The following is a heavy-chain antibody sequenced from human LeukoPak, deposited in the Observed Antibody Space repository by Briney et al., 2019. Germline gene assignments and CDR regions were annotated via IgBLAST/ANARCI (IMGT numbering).Heavy chain of an antibody. CDR1: GFTFSSYG. J-gene: IGHJ3*02. Sequence: PGGSLRLSCAASGFTFSSYGMSWVRQAPGKGLEWVSAISGSGGSTYYADSVKGRFTISRDNSKNTLYLQMNSLRSEDTAVYYCARDRSDAGTSSGYFDAFDIWGQGTMVTFSS. CDR3: ARDRSDAGTSSGYFDAFDI. CDR2: ISGSGGST. D-gene: IGHD3-22*01. V-gene: IGHV3-23*01.